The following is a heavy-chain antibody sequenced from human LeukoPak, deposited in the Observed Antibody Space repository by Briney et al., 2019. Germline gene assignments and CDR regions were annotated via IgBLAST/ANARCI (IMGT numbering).Heavy chain of an antibody. CDR2: ISAYNGNT. CDR1: GYTFTSYG. J-gene: IGHJ4*02. Sequence: ASVKVSCKASGYTFTSYGISWVRQAPGQGLEWMGWISAYNGNTNYAQKLQGRVTMTTDTSTSTAYMDLRSLRSDDTAVYYCASTIWGYDVAATDYYFDYWGQGTLVTVSS. CDR3: ASTIWGYDVAATDYYFDY. D-gene: IGHD2-15*01. V-gene: IGHV1-18*01.